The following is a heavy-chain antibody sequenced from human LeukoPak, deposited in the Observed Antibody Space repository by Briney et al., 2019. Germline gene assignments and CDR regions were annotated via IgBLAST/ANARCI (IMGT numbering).Heavy chain of an antibody. V-gene: IGHV3-23*01. CDR3: AKDLFGGYYDSSGYYLDY. CDR1: GFTFKNCA. Sequence: GGSLRLSCVVSGFTFKNCAMSWVRQAPGKGLEWVSTISDSGGSTYYADPVKGRFTISRDNSKNTLYLQMNSLRAEDTAVYYCAKDLFGGYYDSSGYYLDYWGQGTLVTVSS. J-gene: IGHJ4*02. D-gene: IGHD3-22*01. CDR2: ISDSGGST.